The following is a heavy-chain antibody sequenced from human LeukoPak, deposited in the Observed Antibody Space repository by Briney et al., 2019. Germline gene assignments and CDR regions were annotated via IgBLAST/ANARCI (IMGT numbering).Heavy chain of an antibody. CDR2: ISGSGGST. CDR3: AKGYCSGGSCYLNWCDP. Sequence: QTGGSLRLSCAASGFTFSSYAMSWVRQAPGKGLEWVSAISGSGGSTYYADSVKGRFTISRDNSKNTLYLQMNSLRAEDTAVYYCAKGYCSGGSCYLNWCDPWGQGTLVTVSS. V-gene: IGHV3-23*01. D-gene: IGHD2-15*01. J-gene: IGHJ5*02. CDR1: GFTFSSYA.